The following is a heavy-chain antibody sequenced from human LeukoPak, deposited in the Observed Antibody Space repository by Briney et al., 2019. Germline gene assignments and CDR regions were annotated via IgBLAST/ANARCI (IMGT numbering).Heavy chain of an antibody. CDR2: IRSDGTI. J-gene: IGHJ3*02. CDR3: ARDNIWAFDI. D-gene: IGHD2/OR15-2a*01. Sequence: EWVSHIRSDGTITYADSVNGRFTISRDDAKTSVYLQMNSLRDEDTAMYYCARDNIWAFDIWGQGTMVTVSS. V-gene: IGHV3-69-1*01.